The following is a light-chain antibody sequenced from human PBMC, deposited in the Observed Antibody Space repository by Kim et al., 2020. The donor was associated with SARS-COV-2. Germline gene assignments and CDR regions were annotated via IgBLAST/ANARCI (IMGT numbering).Light chain of an antibody. J-gene: IGLJ3*02. Sequence: SSELTQPSSVSVSPGQTARITCSGDVLPKKYARWFQQKPGQAPVLVIYKDSERPSGIPERFSGSSSGTTVTLTIRGAQVEDEAKYYCYSAADDNLRVFGGGTQLTDL. V-gene: IGLV3-27*01. CDR1: VLPKKY. CDR2: KDS. CDR3: YSAADDNLRV.